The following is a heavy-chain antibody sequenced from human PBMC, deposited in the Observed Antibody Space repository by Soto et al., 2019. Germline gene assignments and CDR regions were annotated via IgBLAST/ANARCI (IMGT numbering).Heavy chain of an antibody. CDR1: GGTFSSYA. V-gene: IGHV1-69*13. Sequence: ASVKVSCKASGGTFSSYAISWVRQAPGQGLEWMGGIIPIFGTANYAQKFQGRVTITADESTSTAYMELSSLRSEDTAVYYCAGKKYCTNGVCYQAYYFDYWGQGTLVTVSS. J-gene: IGHJ4*02. CDR3: AGKKYCTNGVCYQAYYFDY. D-gene: IGHD2-8*01. CDR2: IIPIFGTA.